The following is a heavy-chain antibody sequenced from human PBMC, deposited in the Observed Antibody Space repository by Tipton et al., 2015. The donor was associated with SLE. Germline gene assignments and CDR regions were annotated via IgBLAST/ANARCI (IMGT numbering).Heavy chain of an antibody. J-gene: IGHJ3*02. V-gene: IGHV4-38-2*02. CDR2: IYHSGST. Sequence: TLSLTCAVSGYSISSGYYWGWIRQPPGKGLEWIGSIYHSGSTYYNPSLKSRVTMSVDTSKNQFSLKLSSVTAADTAVYYCARDLPGPYSGSYYGAFDIWGQGTMVTVSS. D-gene: IGHD1-26*01. CDR3: ARDLPGPYSGSYYGAFDI. CDR1: GYSISSGYY.